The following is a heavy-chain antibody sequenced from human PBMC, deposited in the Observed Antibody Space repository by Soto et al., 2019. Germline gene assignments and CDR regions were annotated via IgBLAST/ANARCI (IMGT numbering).Heavy chain of an antibody. Sequence: PGESLKISCKGSGYSFTSYWISWVRQMPGKGLEWMGRIDPSDSYTNYSPSFQGHVTISADKSISTAYLQWSSLKASDTAMYYCARRFIAAAGTGYYYGMDVWGQGTTVTVSS. J-gene: IGHJ6*02. CDR3: ARRFIAAAGTGYYYGMDV. D-gene: IGHD6-13*01. V-gene: IGHV5-10-1*01. CDR2: IDPSDSYT. CDR1: GYSFTSYW.